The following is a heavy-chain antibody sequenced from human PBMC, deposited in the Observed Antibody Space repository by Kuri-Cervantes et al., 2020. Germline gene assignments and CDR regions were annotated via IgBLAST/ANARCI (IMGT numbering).Heavy chain of an antibody. CDR2: ISASGASI. V-gene: IGHV3-23*01. CDR1: GFTFSSYS. D-gene: IGHD6-19*01. CDR3: ARAPGGWPFGY. J-gene: IGHJ4*02. Sequence: GGSLRLSCAASGFTFSSYSMTWVRQAPGKGPEWVAVISASGASIYYADSVKGRFTISRDNAKNSLYLQMNSLRAEDTAVYYCARAPGGWPFGYWGQGTLVTVSS.